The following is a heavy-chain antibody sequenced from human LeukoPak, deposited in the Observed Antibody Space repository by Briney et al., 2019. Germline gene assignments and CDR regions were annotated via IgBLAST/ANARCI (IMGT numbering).Heavy chain of an antibody. D-gene: IGHD1-26*01. CDR1: GGSISSYY. CDR3: ASSIVGATIKAFDI. CDR2: IYYSGST. J-gene: IGHJ3*02. V-gene: IGHV4-59*01. Sequence: SETLSLTCTVSGGSISSYYWSWIRQPPGKGLEWIGCIYYSGSTNYNPSLKSRVTISVDTSKNQFSLKLSSVTAADTAVYYCASSIVGATIKAFDIWGQGTMVTVSS.